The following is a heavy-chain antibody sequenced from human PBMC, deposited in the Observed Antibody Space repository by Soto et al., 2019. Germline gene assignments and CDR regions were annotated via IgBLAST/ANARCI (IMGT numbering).Heavy chain of an antibody. CDR2: ISSQAFGGTT. J-gene: IGHJ4*02. D-gene: IGHD3-22*01. Sequence: GGSLRLSCTVSGFTFGYYAMSWVRQAPGKGLEWVGFISSQAFGGTTEYAASVEGRFTISTDESKTIAYLQMNSLKAADTAVYFXATVYFYDSSADYYFDYWGQGTLVTVSS. CDR1: GFTFGYYA. CDR3: ATVYFYDSSADYYFDY. V-gene: IGHV3-49*04.